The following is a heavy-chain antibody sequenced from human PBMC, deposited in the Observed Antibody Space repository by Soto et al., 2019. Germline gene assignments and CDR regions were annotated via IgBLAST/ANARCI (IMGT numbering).Heavy chain of an antibody. CDR3: AREGSGYNL. D-gene: IGHD5-12*01. CDR1: GGSLSSFG. V-gene: IGHV1-69*13. J-gene: IGHJ1*01. CDR2: IIPVFGRP. Sequence: SVKVSCKASGGSLSSFGISWVRQAPGQGLEWMGGIIPVFGRPNYAQRFRGRLTITADESTNTVYLELIDLRSEDTAVYYCAREGSGYNLWGQGTQVTVSS.